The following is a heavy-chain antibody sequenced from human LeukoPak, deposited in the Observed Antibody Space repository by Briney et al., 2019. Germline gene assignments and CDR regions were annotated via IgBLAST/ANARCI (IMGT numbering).Heavy chain of an antibody. CDR1: GYTLTELS. J-gene: IGHJ5*02. CDR3: ARGATYYDFWSGYYRGNNWFDP. Sequence: ASVKVSCKVSGYTLTELSMHWVRQAPGKGLEWMGGFDPEDGETIYAQKFQGRVTMTEDTSTDTAYMELSSLRSEDTAVYYCARGATYYDFWSGYYRGNNWFDPWGQGTLVTVSS. D-gene: IGHD3-3*01. V-gene: IGHV1-24*01. CDR2: FDPEDGET.